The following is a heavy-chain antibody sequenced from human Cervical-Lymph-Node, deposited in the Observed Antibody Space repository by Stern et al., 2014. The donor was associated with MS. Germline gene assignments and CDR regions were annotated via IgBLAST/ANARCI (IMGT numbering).Heavy chain of an antibody. D-gene: IGHD4/OR15-4a*01. CDR2: INTRTGAP. Sequence: VQLVESGSEMKMPGASVKVSCKASGYMFNRYALNWVRQVPGQGIEWMCWINTRTGAPTYAQGLTGRFVFSLDTSVSTAFLQITSLKAEDTAVYYCARPITGADHAFDSWGQGTLVTVSS. J-gene: IGHJ4*02. CDR1: GYMFNRYA. V-gene: IGHV7-4-1*02. CDR3: ARPITGADHAFDS.